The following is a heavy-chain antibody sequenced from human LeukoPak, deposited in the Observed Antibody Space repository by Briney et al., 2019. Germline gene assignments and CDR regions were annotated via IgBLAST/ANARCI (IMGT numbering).Heavy chain of an antibody. CDR3: ARTVGITMVRGVIWWFDP. CDR2: IYYSGST. J-gene: IGHJ5*02. D-gene: IGHD3-10*01. Sequence: SETLSLTCSVSDDSITMYYRTWIRQPPGKGLEWIGYIYYSGSTNYNPSLKSRVTISVDTSKNQFSLKLSSVTAADTAVYYCARTVGITMVRGVIWWFDPWGQGTLVTVSS. CDR1: DDSITMYY. V-gene: IGHV4-59*01.